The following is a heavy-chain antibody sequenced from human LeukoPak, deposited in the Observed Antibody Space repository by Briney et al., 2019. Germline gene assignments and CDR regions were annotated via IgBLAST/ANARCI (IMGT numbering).Heavy chain of an antibody. Sequence: ASVKVSCKASGYTFTSYGISWVRQAPGQGLEWMGWISAYNGNTNYAQKLQGRVTMTTDTSTSTAYMELRSLRSDDTAVYYCARDLKRYSSGREKFYFDYWGQGTLVTVSS. J-gene: IGHJ4*02. D-gene: IGHD6-19*01. CDR3: ARDLKRYSSGREKFYFDY. CDR2: ISAYNGNT. V-gene: IGHV1-18*01. CDR1: GYTFTSYG.